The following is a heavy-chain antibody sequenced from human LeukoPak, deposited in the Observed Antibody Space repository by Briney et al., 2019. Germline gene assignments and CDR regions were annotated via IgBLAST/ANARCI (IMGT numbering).Heavy chain of an antibody. CDR3: AREDTAMVTYY. CDR2: INHSGST. Sequence: GSLRLSCAASGFTFSSNFMSWVRQAPGKGLEWIGEINHSGSTNYNPSLKSRVTISVDTSKNQFSLKLSSVTAADTAVYYCAREDTAMVTYYWGQGTLVTVSS. D-gene: IGHD5-18*01. J-gene: IGHJ4*02. CDR1: GFTFSSNF. V-gene: IGHV4-34*01.